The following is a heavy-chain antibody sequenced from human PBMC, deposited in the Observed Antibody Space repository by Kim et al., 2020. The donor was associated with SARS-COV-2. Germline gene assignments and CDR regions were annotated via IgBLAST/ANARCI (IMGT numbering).Heavy chain of an antibody. D-gene: IGHD3-22*01. Sequence: GGSLRLSCAASGFTFSSYSMNWVRQAPGKGLEWVSYISSSSSTIYYADSVKGRFTISRDNAKNSLYLQMNSLRDEDTAVYYCARDVGSGYITYYYYGMDVWGQGTTVTVSS. J-gene: IGHJ6*02. V-gene: IGHV3-48*02. CDR3: ARDVGSGYITYYYYGMDV. CDR2: ISSSSSTI. CDR1: GFTFSSYS.